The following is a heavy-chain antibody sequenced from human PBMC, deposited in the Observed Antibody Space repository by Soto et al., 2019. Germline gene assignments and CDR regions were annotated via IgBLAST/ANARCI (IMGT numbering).Heavy chain of an antibody. D-gene: IGHD6-13*01. J-gene: IGHJ5*02. V-gene: IGHV1-69*06. Sequence: SVKVSCKASGGTFSSYAISWVRQAPGQGFEWMGGIIPIFGTANYAQKFQGRVTITADKSTSTAYMELSSLRSEDTAVYYCARVGAFIAAAGNNWFDPWGQGTLVTVSS. CDR3: ARVGAFIAAAGNNWFDP. CDR1: GGTFSSYA. CDR2: IIPIFGTA.